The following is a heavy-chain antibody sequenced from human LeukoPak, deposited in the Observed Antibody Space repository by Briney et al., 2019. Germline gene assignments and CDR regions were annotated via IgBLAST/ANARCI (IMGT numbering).Heavy chain of an antibody. CDR1: GFTFTHYA. CDR2: IFYDGTIQ. D-gene: IGHD3-22*01. Sequence: PGGSLRLSCAASGFTFTHYAMRWGRQTPGKGLEWVAVIFYDGTIQYYSDSVRGRFIVSRDNPKNTLYLQMNSLRAEDTAVYYCARDPRGPAGYDSPARDTFDYWGQGTLVTVSS. V-gene: IGHV3-30*03. CDR3: ARDPRGPAGYDSPARDTFDY. J-gene: IGHJ4*02.